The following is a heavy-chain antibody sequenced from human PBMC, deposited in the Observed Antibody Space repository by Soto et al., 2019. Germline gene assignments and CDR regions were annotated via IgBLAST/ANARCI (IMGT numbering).Heavy chain of an antibody. CDR1: GFTFSNYG. CDR3: GKASTDHFWTGFCDS. V-gene: IGHV3-30*18. Sequence: QVQLVESGGGVVQPGRSLRLSCSTSGFTFSNYGMHWFRQAPGKGLEWLAVISFDEKPTDYVGSVKDRFPISRDNAKKTLYLQIHSLRAEDAEGNFWGKASTDHFWTGFCDSWGQGALATVSS. CDR2: ISFDEKPT. J-gene: IGHJ4*02. D-gene: IGHD3-3*02.